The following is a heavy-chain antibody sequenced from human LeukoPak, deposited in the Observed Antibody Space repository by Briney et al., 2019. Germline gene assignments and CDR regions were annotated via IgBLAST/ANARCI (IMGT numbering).Heavy chain of an antibody. V-gene: IGHV3-74*01. Sequence: GGSLRLSCAASGFTFSSYPMHRVRQAPGKGLVWVSRINSDGRNTNYADSVKGRFTISRDNTKNTLYLQMNRLKAQDTAVYYWARVDYDSSGPSGVYWGEGTLVTVSS. J-gene: IGHJ4*02. CDR3: ARVDYDSSGPSGVY. D-gene: IGHD3-22*01. CDR1: GFTFSSYP. CDR2: INSDGRNT.